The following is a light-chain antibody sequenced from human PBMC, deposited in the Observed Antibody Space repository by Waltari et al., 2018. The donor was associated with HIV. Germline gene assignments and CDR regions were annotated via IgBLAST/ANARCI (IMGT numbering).Light chain of an antibody. J-gene: IGLJ2*01. Sequence: QSVLTQPPSVSAAPGQKVTISCSGGSSNVGASYVSWYQQLPGAAPKLLIFDDDHRPSGIPDRFSGSKSGTSATLGITGLQAGDEAAYFCASWDNSLTAGVFGAGTSLTVL. V-gene: IGLV1-51*01. CDR1: SSNVGASY. CDR3: ASWDNSLTAGV. CDR2: DDD.